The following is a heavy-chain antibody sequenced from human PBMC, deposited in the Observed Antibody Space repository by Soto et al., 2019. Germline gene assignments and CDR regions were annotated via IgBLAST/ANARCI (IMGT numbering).Heavy chain of an antibody. CDR3: TTDQAVAGIAQNHYGMAV. V-gene: IGHV3-15*07. CDR1: GFTFSNAW. J-gene: IGHJ6*02. CDR2: IKSKTDGGTT. D-gene: IGHD6-19*01. Sequence: PGGSLRLSCAASGFTFSNAWMNWVRQAPGKGLEWVGRIKSKTDGGTTDYAAPVKGRFTISRDDSKNTLYLQMNSLKTEDTAAYYFTTDQAVAGIAQNHYGMAVWGQGTTVTVSS.